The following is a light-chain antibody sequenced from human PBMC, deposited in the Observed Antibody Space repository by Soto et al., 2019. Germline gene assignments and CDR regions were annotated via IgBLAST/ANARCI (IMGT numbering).Light chain of an antibody. Sequence: DVVMTQSPLSLPVTLGQPASISCRSNQILVHSDGIAYFSWFQQRPGRSPRRLIYKVSNRDSGVPARFSGSGSGTEFTLTISSLRPDDFATYYCQHYSGDRATFGQGTKVDIK. V-gene: IGKV2-30*02. J-gene: IGKJ1*01. CDR1: QILVHSDGIAY. CDR2: KVS. CDR3: QHYSGDRAT.